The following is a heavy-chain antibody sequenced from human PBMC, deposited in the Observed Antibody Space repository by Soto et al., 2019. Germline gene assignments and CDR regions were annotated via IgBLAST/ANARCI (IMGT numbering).Heavy chain of an antibody. CDR2: INPNSGGT. Sequence: ASVKVSCKASGYTFTGYYMHWVRQAPGQGLEWMGWINPNSGGTNYAQKFQGRVTMTRDTSISTAYMELSRLRSDDTAVYYCARGYCSGGSCSWSDPWGQGTLVTVSS. CDR3: ARGYCSGGSCSWSDP. D-gene: IGHD2-15*01. V-gene: IGHV1-2*02. CDR1: GYTFTGYY. J-gene: IGHJ5*02.